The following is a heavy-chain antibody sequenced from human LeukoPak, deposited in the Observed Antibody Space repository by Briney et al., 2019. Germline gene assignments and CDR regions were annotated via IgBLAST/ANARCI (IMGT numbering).Heavy chain of an antibody. Sequence: PSETLSLTCTVSGGSISSYYWSWIRQPPGKGLEWLGYIYYSGSTNYNPSLKSRVTISVDTSKNQFTLKLSSVTAADTAVYYCARGRWYGTKNYFDYWGQGTLVTVSS. CDR3: ARGRWYGTKNYFDY. D-gene: IGHD6-13*01. J-gene: IGHJ4*02. CDR2: IYYSGST. V-gene: IGHV4-59*12. CDR1: GGSISSYY.